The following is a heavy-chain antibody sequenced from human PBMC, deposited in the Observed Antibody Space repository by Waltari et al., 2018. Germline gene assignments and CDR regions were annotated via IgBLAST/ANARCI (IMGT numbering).Heavy chain of an antibody. CDR3: VRHARTTSGGKHFDH. J-gene: IGHJ4*02. V-gene: IGHV4-39*01. CDR1: GDSISSSSYY. D-gene: IGHD2-15*01. CDR2: MYYSGST. Sequence: QLQLQESGPGLVKASETLSLTCTVSGDSISSSSYYWGWVRQPPGKGLEWIGNMYYSGSTYYTPSLKSRVTISGDTSKSQFSLKLSSVTAEDTSMYYGVRHARTTSGGKHFDHWGQGMLVTVSP.